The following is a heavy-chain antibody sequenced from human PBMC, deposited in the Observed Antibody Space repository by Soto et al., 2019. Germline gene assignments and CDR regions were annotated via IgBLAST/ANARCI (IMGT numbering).Heavy chain of an antibody. CDR1: GSITCYY. D-gene: IGHD3-16*01. J-gene: IGHJ4*02. V-gene: IGHV4-59*01. CDR3: ARERKGFGYIEY. Sequence: SETLSLTCTVSGSITCYYWSWIRQPPGKRLEWIGYMFHGGTTKYNPSLKSRVTLSLDTSKNQFSLSLTSVTAADTALYYCARERKGFGYIEYWGQGALVTVSS. CDR2: MFHGGTT.